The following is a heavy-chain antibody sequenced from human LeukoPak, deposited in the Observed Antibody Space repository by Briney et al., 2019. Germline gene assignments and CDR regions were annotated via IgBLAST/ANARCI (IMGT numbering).Heavy chain of an antibody. CDR3: ARGRGPGDY. J-gene: IGHJ4*02. V-gene: IGHV4-34*01. Sequence: SETLSLTCAVYGGSFSGYYWSWIRQPPGKGLEWIGEINHSGSTNYNPSLKSRVTISVDTSKNQFSLKLSSVTAADTAVYYCARGRGPGDYWGQGTLATVSS. CDR1: GGSFSGYY. CDR2: INHSGST. D-gene: IGHD3-10*01.